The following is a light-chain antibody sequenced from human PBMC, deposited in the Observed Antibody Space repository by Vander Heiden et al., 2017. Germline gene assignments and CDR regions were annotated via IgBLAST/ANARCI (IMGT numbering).Light chain of an antibody. CDR3: RRDSTYPRT. J-gene: IGKJ2*01. V-gene: IGKV1-6*01. CDR2: AAS. CDR1: QDIGND. Sequence: AIQMTLSPSSLSASVGDRVTITCRASQDIGNDLGWYQQKPGKAPNPLIYAASILQSGVPSRFSGSGSGTYFTLTISSLQPEDFATYYCRRDSTYPRTFGQGTKLEIK.